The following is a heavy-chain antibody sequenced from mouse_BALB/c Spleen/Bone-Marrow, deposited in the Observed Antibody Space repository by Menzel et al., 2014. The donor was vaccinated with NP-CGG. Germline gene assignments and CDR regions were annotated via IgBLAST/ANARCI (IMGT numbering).Heavy chain of an antibody. J-gene: IGHJ2*01. V-gene: IGHV5-17*02. D-gene: IGHD4-1*01. CDR3: TRGGNWDDFDY. CDR1: GFTFSSFG. CDR2: IGSGSSTI. Sequence: EVKVVESGGGLVQPGGSRKLSCAASGFTFSSFGMHWVRQAPEKGLEWVAYIGSGSSTIFYADTVKGRFTVSRDNPKNTLFLQMTSLRSEDTAMYYCTRGGNWDDFDYWGQGTTLTVSS.